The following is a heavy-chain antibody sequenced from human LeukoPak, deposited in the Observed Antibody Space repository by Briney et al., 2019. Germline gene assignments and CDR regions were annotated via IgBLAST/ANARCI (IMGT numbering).Heavy chain of an antibody. Sequence: GGSLRLSCAASGFTFSSYAMHWVRQAPGKGLEWVAVISYDGSNKYYADSVKGRFTISRDNSKNTLYLQMNSLRAEDTAVYYCARDHYYGSGSSIGYWGQGTLVTVSS. J-gene: IGHJ4*02. CDR2: ISYDGSNK. CDR1: GFTFSSYA. V-gene: IGHV3-30-3*01. D-gene: IGHD3-10*01. CDR3: ARDHYYGSGSSIGY.